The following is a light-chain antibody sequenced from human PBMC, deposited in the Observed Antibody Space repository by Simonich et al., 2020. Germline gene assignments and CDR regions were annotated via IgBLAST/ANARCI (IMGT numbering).Light chain of an antibody. Sequence: QSALTQPPSASGSPGQSVPISCTGTSRDVGGYNYVSWYQQHPGKAPKLMIYEVSKRPSGVPARFSGSKSGNTASLTVSGLQAEDEADYYCSSYAGSNPLFGGGTKLTVL. CDR1: SRDVGGYNY. CDR2: EVS. J-gene: IGLJ2*01. CDR3: SSYAGSNPL. V-gene: IGLV2-8*01.